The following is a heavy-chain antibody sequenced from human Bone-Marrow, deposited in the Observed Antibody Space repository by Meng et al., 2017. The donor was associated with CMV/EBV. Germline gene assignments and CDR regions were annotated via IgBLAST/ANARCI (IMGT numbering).Heavy chain of an antibody. CDR3: AASQDAGKYYDFWSGYYTGTGWFDP. CDR1: GFTFTSSA. J-gene: IGHJ5*02. V-gene: IGHV1-58*01. Sequence: SVKVSCKASGFTFTSSAVQWVRQARGQRLEWIGWIVVGSGNTNYAQKFQERVTITRDMSTSTAYMELSSLRSEDTAVYYCAASQDAGKYYDFWSGYYTGTGWFDPCGQGTLVTVSS. CDR2: IVVGSGNT. D-gene: IGHD3-3*01.